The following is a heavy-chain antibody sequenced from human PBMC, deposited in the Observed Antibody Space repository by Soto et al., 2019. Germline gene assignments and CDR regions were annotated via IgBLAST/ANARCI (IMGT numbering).Heavy chain of an antibody. D-gene: IGHD3-16*01. V-gene: IGHV4-39*01. J-gene: IGHJ5*02. Sequence: SETLSLTCTVSGGSISSSSYYWGWIRQPPGKGLDWIGTFHYSGTTYYNPSLMSRATISVDTSKNQFSLKLSSVTAADTAVYFCTSLYCFENSDYLEWPWGQGTLVTVSS. CDR1: GGSISSSSYY. CDR3: TSLYCFENSDYLEWP. CDR2: FHYSGTT.